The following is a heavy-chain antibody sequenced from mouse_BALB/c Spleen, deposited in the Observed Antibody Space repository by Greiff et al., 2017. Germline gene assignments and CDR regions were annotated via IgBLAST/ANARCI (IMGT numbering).Heavy chain of an antibody. Sequence: EVLLVESGGGLVKPGGSLKLSCAASGFTFSSYAMSWVRQTPEKRLEWVASISSGGSTYYPDSVKGRFTISRDNARNILYLQMSSLRSEDTAMYYCARRGGNYVGFAYWGEETLVTVSA. D-gene: IGHD2-1*01. J-gene: IGHJ3*01. CDR3: ARRGGNYVGFAY. CDR1: GFTFSSYA. CDR2: ISSGGST. V-gene: IGHV5-6-5*01.